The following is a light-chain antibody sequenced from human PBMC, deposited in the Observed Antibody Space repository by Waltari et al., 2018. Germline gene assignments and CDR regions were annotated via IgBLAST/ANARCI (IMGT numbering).Light chain of an antibody. CDR1: QRFNPY. Sequence: IVLTQPPGPLSFSPGDRATLSCRASQRFNPYLAWFQQKPGQAPRLLIYGAYTRAAASPDRFSGSGFGTDFSLTISRLEAEDFAVYYCQHHGRLPATFGQGTKVEIK. V-gene: IGKV3-20*01. CDR3: QHHGRLPAT. CDR2: GAY. J-gene: IGKJ1*01.